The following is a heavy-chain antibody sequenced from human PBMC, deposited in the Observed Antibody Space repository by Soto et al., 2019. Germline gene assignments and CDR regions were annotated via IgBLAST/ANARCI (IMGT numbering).Heavy chain of an antibody. D-gene: IGHD3-22*01. V-gene: IGHV3-23*01. CDR2: ISGSGGST. CDR3: AKATYYYDSSGYLT. Sequence: EVQLLESGGGLVQPGGSLRLSCAASGLTFSSYAMSWVRQAPGKGLEWVSAISGSGGSTYYADSVKGRFTISRDNSKNTLYLQMNSLRAEDTAVYYCAKATYYYDSSGYLTWGQGTLVTVSS. J-gene: IGHJ5*02. CDR1: GLTFSSYA.